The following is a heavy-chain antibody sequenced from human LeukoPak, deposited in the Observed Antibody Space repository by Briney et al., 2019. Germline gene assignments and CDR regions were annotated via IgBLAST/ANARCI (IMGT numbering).Heavy chain of an antibody. J-gene: IGHJ6*03. CDR1: GFTFNSYG. Sequence: GGSLRLSCAPSGFTFNSYGMHWVRQTPGKGLEWVAFIRYGGGNKYYADSVKGRFTISRDNSKNTLSLQMNRLRAEDTAVYYSGAGRFMDVWGKGTTVTVSS. CDR2: IRYGGGNK. CDR3: GAGRFMDV. V-gene: IGHV3-30*02. D-gene: IGHD1-26*01.